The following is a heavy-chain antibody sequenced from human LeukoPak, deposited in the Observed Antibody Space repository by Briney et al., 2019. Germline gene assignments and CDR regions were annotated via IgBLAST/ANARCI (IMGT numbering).Heavy chain of an antibody. V-gene: IGHV3-23*01. CDR3: ARDSSSSWYAVFDY. CDR2: TNSGGTST. J-gene: IGHJ4*02. CDR1: GFPFSDFS. Sequence: PGGSLRLSCATSGFPFSDFSMSWVRQAPGKGLEWISTTNSGGTSTYYAESVKGRFTISRDNSKNTLYLQMNSLRAEDTAVYYCARDSSSSWYAVFDYWGQGTLVTVSS. D-gene: IGHD6-13*01.